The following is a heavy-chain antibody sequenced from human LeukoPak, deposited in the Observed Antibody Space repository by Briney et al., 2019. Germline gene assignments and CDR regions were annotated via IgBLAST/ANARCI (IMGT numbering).Heavy chain of an antibody. CDR3: ARCMSNYYYYYMDV. CDR2: TYYSGST. D-gene: IGHD2-8*01. V-gene: IGHV4-31*03. CDR1: GGSISSGGYY. Sequence: SQTLSLTCTVSGGSISSGGYYWSWIRQHPGKGLEWIGYTYYSGSTYYNPSLKSRVTMSVDTSKNQFSLKLSSVTAADTAVYYCARCMSNYYYYYMDVWGKGTTVTVSS. J-gene: IGHJ6*03.